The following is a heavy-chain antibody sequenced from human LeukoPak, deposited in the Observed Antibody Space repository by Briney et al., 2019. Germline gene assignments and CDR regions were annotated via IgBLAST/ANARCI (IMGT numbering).Heavy chain of an antibody. Sequence: GGSLRLSCAASGFTLSSYAMGWVRQAPGKGLEWVSLISGSGGSTYYADSVKGRFTVSRDNSKNTEYLQMNSLRAEDTAIYYCAKDDDDGDHVVVDHWGQGTLVTVSS. CDR1: GFTLSSYA. J-gene: IGHJ4*02. D-gene: IGHD4-17*01. V-gene: IGHV3-23*01. CDR2: ISGSGGST. CDR3: AKDDDDGDHVVVDH.